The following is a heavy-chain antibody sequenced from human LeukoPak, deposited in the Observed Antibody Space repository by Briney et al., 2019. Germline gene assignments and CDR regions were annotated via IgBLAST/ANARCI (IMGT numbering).Heavy chain of an antibody. CDR1: GFPLSHYG. J-gene: IGHJ3*01. Sequence: GGSLRLSCTASGFPLSHYGMHWVRQAPGKGLELVALMWSDGSKTSYADSVKGRFTISRDISRNTLFLEMNSLRAEDTALYYCARSQSGVFDVWGQGTMVTVSS. V-gene: IGHV3-33*01. CDR2: MWSDGSKT. D-gene: IGHD2-8*01. CDR3: ARSQSGVFDV.